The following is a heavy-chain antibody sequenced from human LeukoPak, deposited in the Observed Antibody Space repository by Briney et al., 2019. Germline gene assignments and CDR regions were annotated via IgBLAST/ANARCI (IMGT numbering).Heavy chain of an antibody. CDR2: IYYSGST. V-gene: IGHV4-59*01. J-gene: IGHJ4*02. Sequence: SETLSLTYTVSGGSISSYYWSWIRQPPGKGLEWIGYIYYSGSTNYNPSLKSRVTISVDTSKNQFSLKLSSVTAADTAVYYCARGGIWSAYYFDYWGQGTLVTVSS. CDR3: ARGGIWSAYYFDY. CDR1: GGSISSYY. D-gene: IGHD3-3*01.